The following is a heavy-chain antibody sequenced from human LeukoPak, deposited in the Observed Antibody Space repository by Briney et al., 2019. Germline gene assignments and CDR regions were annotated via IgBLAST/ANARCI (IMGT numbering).Heavy chain of an antibody. Sequence: GGSLTLSCPASGCTFSSYEMNWVRQAPGRGLEWVSYISSSGSTIYYADSVKGRFTISRDNAKNSLYLQMNSLRAEDTAVYYCARGAIVVVPAAEDDAFDIWGQETMVTVSS. CDR2: ISSSGSTI. D-gene: IGHD2-2*01. CDR3: ARGAIVVVPAAEDDAFDI. V-gene: IGHV3-48*03. J-gene: IGHJ3*02. CDR1: GCTFSSYE.